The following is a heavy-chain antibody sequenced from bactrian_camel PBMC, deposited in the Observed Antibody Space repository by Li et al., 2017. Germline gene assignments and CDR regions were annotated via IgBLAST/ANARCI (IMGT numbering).Heavy chain of an antibody. CDR1: GFTVSSRG. V-gene: IGHV3S40*01. D-gene: IGHD3*01. CDR3: ATRYGLGAKRGGYNY. J-gene: IGHJ4*01. Sequence: VQLVESGGGLVEPGGSLRLSCAASGFTVSSRGMSWVRQAPGKGLEWVSTINIGGTSTFYADSVKGRFTISRDDAKSTLYLQMNSLKSEDSAQYYCATRYGLGAKRGGYNYWGQGTQVTVS. CDR2: INIGGTST.